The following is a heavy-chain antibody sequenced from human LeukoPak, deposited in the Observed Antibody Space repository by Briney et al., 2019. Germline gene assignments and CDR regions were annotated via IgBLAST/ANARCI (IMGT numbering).Heavy chain of an antibody. Sequence: GGSLRLSCSASGFTFSSYAMHWVRQAPGKGMVYVSTISSNGDSTYYADSAKGRFTISRDNSKNTLYLQMSSLRAEDTAVYYCVKDVIVGARRGHICSFDYWAQGTLVTVSS. J-gene: IGHJ4*02. CDR3: VKDVIVGARRGHICSFDY. CDR1: GFTFSSYA. CDR2: ISSNGDST. V-gene: IGHV3-64D*06. D-gene: IGHD2-21*01.